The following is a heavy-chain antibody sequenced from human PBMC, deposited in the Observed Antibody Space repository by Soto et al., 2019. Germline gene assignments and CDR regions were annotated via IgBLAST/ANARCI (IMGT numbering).Heavy chain of an antibody. J-gene: IGHJ5*02. CDR1: GYPFSKYG. CDR2: IKPDNGNT. Sequence: QLQLVQSGGEVKKPGASVRVSCEAYGYPFSKYGISWIRQAPGQGLEWMGWIKPDNGNTDYAQKFQGRVTLTTDTSSNTAYMELRSLRSDDTGVYYCATSCDSGFHPWGQGTLVSVSS. D-gene: IGHD3-10*01. CDR3: ATSCDSGFHP. V-gene: IGHV1-18*04.